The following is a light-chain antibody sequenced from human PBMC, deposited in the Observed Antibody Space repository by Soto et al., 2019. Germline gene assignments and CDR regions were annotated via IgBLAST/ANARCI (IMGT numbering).Light chain of an antibody. Sequence: QSALTQPASVSGSPGQSITISCTGTSSDVGGYNYVSWYQQHPGKAPKLMIYDVSNRPSGVSNRFSGSKSGNTASLTISGLQAEDEADYYCSSYTRSSRAVVFGGGTKLTVL. J-gene: IGLJ2*01. CDR3: SSYTRSSRAVV. CDR2: DVS. V-gene: IGLV2-14*01. CDR1: SSDVGGYNY.